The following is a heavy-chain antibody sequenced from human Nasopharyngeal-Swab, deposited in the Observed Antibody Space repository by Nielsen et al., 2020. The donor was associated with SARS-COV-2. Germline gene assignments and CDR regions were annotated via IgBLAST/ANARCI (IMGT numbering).Heavy chain of an antibody. Sequence: WIRQPPGKGLEWIGYIYYSGSTYYTPSLQRRVTISVDTSKNQFSLNLSSVTAADTAVYYCARATMIVVVIGAFDIWGQGTMVTVSS. D-gene: IGHD3-22*01. V-gene: IGHV4-31*02. J-gene: IGHJ3*02. CDR2: IYYSGST. CDR3: ARATMIVVVIGAFDI.